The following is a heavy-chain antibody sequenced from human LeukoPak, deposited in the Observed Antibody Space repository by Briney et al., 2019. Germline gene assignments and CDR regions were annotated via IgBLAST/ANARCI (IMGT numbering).Heavy chain of an antibody. CDR3: AREWYYFDY. CDR1: GFTFSGYS. D-gene: IGHD2-15*01. J-gene: IGHJ4*02. V-gene: IGHV3-48*02. Sequence: GGSLRLSCAASGFTFSGYSMNWVRQAPGKGLEWVSYISSSSTTTRYADSVKGRFTISRDNAKNSLYLQMNSLRDEDTAVYYCAREWYYFDYWGQGTLVTASS. CDR2: ISSSSTTT.